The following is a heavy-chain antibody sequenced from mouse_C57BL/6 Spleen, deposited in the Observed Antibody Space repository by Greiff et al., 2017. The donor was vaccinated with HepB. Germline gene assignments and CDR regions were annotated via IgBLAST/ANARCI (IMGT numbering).Heavy chain of an antibody. J-gene: IGHJ1*03. CDR2: IDPSDSET. V-gene: IGHV1-52*01. Sequence: QVQLQQPGAELVRPGSSVKLSCKASGYTFTSYWMHWVKQRPIQGLEWIGNIDPSDSETHYNQKFKDKATLTVDKSSSTAYMQLSSLTSEDSAVYYCARGGYGSSDWYFDVWGTGTTVTVSS. CDR3: ARGGYGSSDWYFDV. D-gene: IGHD1-1*01. CDR1: GYTFTSYW.